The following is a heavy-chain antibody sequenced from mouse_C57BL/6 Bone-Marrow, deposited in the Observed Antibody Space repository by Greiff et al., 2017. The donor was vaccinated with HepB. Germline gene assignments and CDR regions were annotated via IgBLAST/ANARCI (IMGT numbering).Heavy chain of an antibody. CDR2: INPSTGGT. CDR3: ARGDYYGSSWYFDV. V-gene: IGHV1-42*01. D-gene: IGHD1-1*01. CDR1: GYSFTGYY. Sequence: EVKLQQSGPELVKPGASVKISCKASGYSFTGYYMNWVKQSPEKSLEWIGEINPSTGGTTYNQKFKAKATLTVDKSSSTAYMQLKSLTSEDSAVYYCARGDYYGSSWYFDVWGTGTTVTVSS. J-gene: IGHJ1*03.